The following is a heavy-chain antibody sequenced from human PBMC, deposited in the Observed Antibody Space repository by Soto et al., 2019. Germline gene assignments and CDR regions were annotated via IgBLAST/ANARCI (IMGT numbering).Heavy chain of an antibody. CDR2: IYSGGST. D-gene: IGHD3-9*01. Sequence: EVQLVESGGGLVQPGGSLRLSCAASGFTVSSNYMSWVRQAPGKGLEWVSVIYSGGSTYYADSVKGRFTISRDNSKNTLYLQMNSLRAEDTDVYYCASYFDWFFGGFAYWGQGTLVTVSS. J-gene: IGHJ4*02. V-gene: IGHV3-66*01. CDR1: GFTVSSNY. CDR3: ASYFDWFFGGFAY.